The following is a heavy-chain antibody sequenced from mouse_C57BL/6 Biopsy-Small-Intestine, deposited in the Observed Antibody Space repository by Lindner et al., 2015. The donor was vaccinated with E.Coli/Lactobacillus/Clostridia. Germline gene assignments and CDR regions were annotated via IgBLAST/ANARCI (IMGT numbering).Heavy chain of an antibody. Sequence: VQLQESGPELVKPGASVKISCKASGYAFSSPWMNWVKQRPGKGLEWIGRIYPGDGDTNYNGKFKGKATLTADKSSSTAYMQLSSLTSEDSAVYFCARGQLRLGFDYWGQGTTLTVSS. J-gene: IGHJ2*01. D-gene: IGHD3-2*02. CDR3: ARGQLRLGFDY. V-gene: IGHV1-82*01. CDR1: GYAFSSPW. CDR2: IYPGDGDT.